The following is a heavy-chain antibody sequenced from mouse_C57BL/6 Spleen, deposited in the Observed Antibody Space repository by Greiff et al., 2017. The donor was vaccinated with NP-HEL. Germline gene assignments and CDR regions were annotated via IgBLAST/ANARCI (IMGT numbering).Heavy chain of an antibody. J-gene: IGHJ2*01. CDR2: IDPNSGGT. CDR1: GYTFTSYW. CDR3: ARVSDYDGDY. D-gene: IGHD2-4*01. V-gene: IGHV1-72*01. Sequence: VQLQQPGAELVKTGASVKLSCKASGYTFTSYWMHWVKQRPGRGLEWIGRIDPNSGGTKYNEKFKSKATLTVDKPSSTAYMQLSSLTSEDSAVYYCARVSDYDGDYWGQGTTLTVSS.